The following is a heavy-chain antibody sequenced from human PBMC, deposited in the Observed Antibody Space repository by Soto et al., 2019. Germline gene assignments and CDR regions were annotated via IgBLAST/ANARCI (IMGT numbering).Heavy chain of an antibody. CDR2: ISSSSSYI. D-gene: IGHD3-22*01. CDR1: GFTFSSYS. V-gene: IGHV3-21*01. CDR3: ARDQSMIVVERGRVRAFDI. Sequence: GGSLRLSCAASGFTFSSYSMNWVRQAPGKGLEWVSSISSSSSYIYYADSVKGRFTISRDNAKNSLYLQMNSLRAEDTAVYYCARDQSMIVVERGRVRAFDIWGQGTMVTVSS. J-gene: IGHJ3*02.